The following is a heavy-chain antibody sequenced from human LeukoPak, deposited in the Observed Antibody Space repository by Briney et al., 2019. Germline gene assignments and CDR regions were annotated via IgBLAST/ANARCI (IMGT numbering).Heavy chain of an antibody. CDR1: GFTFSSYG. CDR2: IRYDGSNK. D-gene: IGHD5-24*01. J-gene: IGHJ4*02. CDR3: AKDAEMATIGEFDY. V-gene: IGHV3-30*02. Sequence: GGSLRLSCAASGFTFSSYGMHWVRQAPGKGLEWVAFIRYDGSNKYYADSVRGRFTISRDNSKNTLYLQMNSLRAEDTAVYYCAKDAEMATIGEFDYWGRGTLVTVSS.